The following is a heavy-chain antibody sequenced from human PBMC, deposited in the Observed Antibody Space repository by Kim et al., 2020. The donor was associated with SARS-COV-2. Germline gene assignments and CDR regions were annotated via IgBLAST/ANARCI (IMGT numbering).Heavy chain of an antibody. J-gene: IGHJ6*02. V-gene: IGHV3-30*18. CDR1: GFTFSSYG. D-gene: IGHD1-1*01. CDR2: ISYDGSNK. CDR3: AKILVERLWWYYYGMDV. Sequence: GGSLRLSCAASGFTFSSYGMHWVRQAPGKGLEWVAVISYDGSNKYYADSVKGRFTISRDNSKNTLYLQMNSLRAEDTAVYYCAKILVERLWWYYYGMDVWGQGTTVTVSS.